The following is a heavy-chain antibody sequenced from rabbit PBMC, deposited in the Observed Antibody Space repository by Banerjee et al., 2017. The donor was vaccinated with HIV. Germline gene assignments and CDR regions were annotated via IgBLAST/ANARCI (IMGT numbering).Heavy chain of an antibody. V-gene: IGHV1S47*01. J-gene: IGHJ4*01. CDR3: ARNAGNCQYYFNL. CDR2: IYSGDGNT. Sequence: QEQLKESGGGLAKPGGSLKLSCKASGFDFRSIAMCWVRQAPEKGLEWIACIYSGDGNTLYARWAKGRFTISKTSSTVDLKMTSLTAADTATYFCARNAGNCQYYFNLWGPGTL. CDR1: GFDFRSIA. D-gene: IGHD4-2*01.